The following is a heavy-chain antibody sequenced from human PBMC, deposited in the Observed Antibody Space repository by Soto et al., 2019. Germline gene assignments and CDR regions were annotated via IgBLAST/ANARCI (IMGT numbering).Heavy chain of an antibody. J-gene: IGHJ6*02. V-gene: IGHV1-3*01. CDR2: ISAGNGNT. CDR1: GYTFTSYA. D-gene: IGHD4-4*01. CDR3: ARDKDRLQLGGNYSYVMDA. Sequence: ASVKVSCKASGYTFTSYAMDWVRQAPGQRREWMGWISAGNGNTKYSQKFQGRVTITRDTSASTTYMELSSLRSEDTAVYYCARDKDRLQLGGNYSYVMDAWGQGTTVTVSS.